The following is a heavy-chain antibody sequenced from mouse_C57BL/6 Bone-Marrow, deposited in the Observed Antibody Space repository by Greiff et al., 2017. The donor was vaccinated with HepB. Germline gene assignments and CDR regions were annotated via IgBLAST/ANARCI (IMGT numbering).Heavy chain of an antibody. D-gene: IGHD1-1*01. CDR1: EYEFPSHD. J-gene: IGHJ1*03. CDR2: INSDGGST. CDR3: ANGSSPYWYFDV. Sequence: EVKLMESGGGLVQPGESLKLSCESNEYEFPSHDMSWVRKTPEKRLELVAAINSDGGSTYYPDTMERRFIISRDNTKKTLYLQMSSLRSEDTALYYCANGSSPYWYFDVWGTGTTVTVSS. V-gene: IGHV5-2*01.